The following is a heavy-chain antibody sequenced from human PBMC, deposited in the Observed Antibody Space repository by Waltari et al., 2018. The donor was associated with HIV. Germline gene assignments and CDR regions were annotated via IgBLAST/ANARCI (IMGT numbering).Heavy chain of an antibody. J-gene: IGHJ4*02. CDR3: TKAESFFHPPDY. CDR2: ISWNSDST. Sequence: EVQLVESGGGLVQPGRSLRLSCAASGFTFDDHAMHWVRQVSGKGLEWVSGISWNSDSTGYADSVKGRFTISRDNAKTSLYLQMNSLRTEDTALYYCTKAESFFHPPDYWGQGTLVTVSS. D-gene: IGHD3-10*01. V-gene: IGHV3-9*01. CDR1: GFTFDDHA.